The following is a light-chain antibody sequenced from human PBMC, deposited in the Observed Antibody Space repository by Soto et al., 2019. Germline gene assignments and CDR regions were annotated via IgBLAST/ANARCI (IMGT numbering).Light chain of an antibody. CDR3: QQANSFPWT. Sequence: DIQMTESASSVSASVGDRVTITGRASQGISSWLAWYKQNPGKAPKIMSYAASSLQSGVPSRFRGSGSGTDFTLTISSLKPEDFETYYCQQANSFPWTFGQGTKVDI. CDR2: AAS. CDR1: QGISSW. J-gene: IGKJ1*01. V-gene: IGKV1-12*01.